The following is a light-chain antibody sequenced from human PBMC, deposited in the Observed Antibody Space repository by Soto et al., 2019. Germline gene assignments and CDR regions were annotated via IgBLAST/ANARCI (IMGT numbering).Light chain of an antibody. CDR1: SSDVGGYNY. CDR3: CSYTRSSTVV. Sequence: QSALTQPASVSGSPGQSITISCTGTSSDVGGYNYVSWYQQHPGKAPKLMINDVSNRPSGVSNRFSGSKSGNTASLTISGLQAEDEAYYYCCSYTRSSTVVFGGGTTLTVL. J-gene: IGLJ2*01. V-gene: IGLV2-14*01. CDR2: DVS.